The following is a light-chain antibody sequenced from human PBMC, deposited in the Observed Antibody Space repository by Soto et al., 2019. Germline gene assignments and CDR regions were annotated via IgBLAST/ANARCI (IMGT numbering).Light chain of an antibody. CDR2: KAS. J-gene: IGKJ2*01. Sequence: DIQMTQSPSTLSASVGDRVIITCRASQSISDWLAWYQQKPGKAPKLLIYKASSLESGVPSRFSGSGSGTEFTLTISSLQPDDFATYYCQQYNSPMYTFGQGTKLEIK. CDR3: QQYNSPMYT. V-gene: IGKV1-5*03. CDR1: QSISDW.